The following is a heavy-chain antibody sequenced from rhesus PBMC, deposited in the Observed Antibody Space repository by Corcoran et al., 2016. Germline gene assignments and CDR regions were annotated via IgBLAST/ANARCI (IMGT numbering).Heavy chain of an antibody. J-gene: IGHJ4*01. CDR3: TKTWGDYYPFDY. CDR2: IRNKANSYTT. CDR1: GFTFSNYY. V-gene: IGHV3-13*01. D-gene: IGHD3-34*01. Sequence: EVQLVESGGGLVQPGGSLRLSCAASGFTFSNYYMHWVRQAQGKGLEWVGLIRNKANSYTTEYAAAVKGRFTISRDDSKNTRYLQMSSLKTEDTALYYCTKTWGDYYPFDYWGQGVLVTVSS.